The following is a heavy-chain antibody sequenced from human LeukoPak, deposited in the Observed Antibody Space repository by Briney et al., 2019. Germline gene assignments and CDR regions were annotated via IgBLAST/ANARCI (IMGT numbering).Heavy chain of an antibody. J-gene: IGHJ6*03. Sequence: PSETLSLTCAVYGGSFSGYYWSWIRQPPGKGLEWIGEINHSGSTNYNPSLKSRVTISVDTSKNQFSLKLSSVTAADTAVYYCARGYSYGFLKDYYYYYMDVWGKGTTVTVSS. CDR1: GGSFSGYY. D-gene: IGHD5-18*01. CDR3: ARGYSYGFLKDYYYYYMDV. CDR2: INHSGST. V-gene: IGHV4-34*01.